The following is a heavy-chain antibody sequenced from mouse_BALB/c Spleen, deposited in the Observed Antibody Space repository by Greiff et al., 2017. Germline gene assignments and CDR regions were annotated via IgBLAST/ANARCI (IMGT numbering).Heavy chain of an antibody. CDR2: IDPANGNT. CDR3: AGTNRYFDV. D-gene: IGHD1-1*01. CDR1: GFNIKDTY. Sequence: EVQLQQSGAELVKPGASVKLSCTASGFNIKDTYMHWVKQRPEQGLEWIGRIDPANGNTKYDPKFQGKATITADTSSNTAYLQLSSLTSEDTAVYYCAGTNRYFDVWGAGTTVAVSS. V-gene: IGHV14-3*02. J-gene: IGHJ1*01.